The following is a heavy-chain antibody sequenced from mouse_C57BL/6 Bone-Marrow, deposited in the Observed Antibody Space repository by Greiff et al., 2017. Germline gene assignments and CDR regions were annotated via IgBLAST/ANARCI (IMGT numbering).Heavy chain of an antibody. CDR1: GYTFTSYW. Sequence: VLLQQPGAEFVMPGASVKLSCKASGYTFTSYWMYWVKQRPGQGLEWIGEIDPSDSYTNYNQKFKGQSTLTVDNSSSTAYMQLSSLTSEDTAVYYCAREGIYYGYDWGQGTPLTVSS. CDR2: IDPSDSYT. CDR3: AREGIYYGYD. V-gene: IGHV1-69*01. J-gene: IGHJ2*01. D-gene: IGHD2-2*01.